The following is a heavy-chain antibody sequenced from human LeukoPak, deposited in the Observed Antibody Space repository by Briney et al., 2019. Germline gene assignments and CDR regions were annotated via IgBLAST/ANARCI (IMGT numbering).Heavy chain of an antibody. CDR3: ARALPQYSGSNYVFPKGNYFDY. CDR2: INHSGST. D-gene: IGHD1-26*01. Sequence: SETLSLTCAVYSGSFSGYYWSWIRQPPGKGLEWVGEINHSGSTNYNPSLKSRVTISVDTSKNQFSLKLSSVTAADTAVYYCARALPQYSGSNYVFPKGNYFDYWGQGTLVTVSS. V-gene: IGHV4-34*01. J-gene: IGHJ4*02. CDR1: SGSFSGYY.